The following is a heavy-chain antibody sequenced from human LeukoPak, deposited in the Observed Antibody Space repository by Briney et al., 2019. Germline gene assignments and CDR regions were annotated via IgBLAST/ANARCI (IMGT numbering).Heavy chain of an antibody. Sequence: GRSLRLSCAASGFTFSSYAMHWVRQAPGKGLEWVAVISYDGSNKYYADSVKGRFTISRDNSKNSLYLQINSLGAEDTAVYYCARARMYTSGWYYFDYWGQGTLVTVSS. CDR1: GFTFSSYA. J-gene: IGHJ4*02. V-gene: IGHV3-30*04. D-gene: IGHD6-13*01. CDR2: ISYDGSNK. CDR3: ARARMYTSGWYYFDY.